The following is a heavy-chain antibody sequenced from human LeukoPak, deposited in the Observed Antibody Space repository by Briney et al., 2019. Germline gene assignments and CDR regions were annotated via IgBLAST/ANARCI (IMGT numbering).Heavy chain of an antibody. Sequence: SETLSLTCAVYGGSFSGYYWSWIRQPPGKGLEWIGEINHSGSTNYNPSLKSRVTISVDTSKNQFSLKLSSVTAADTAVYYCARLDKRGYSGYGGGSYYFDYWGQGTLVTVSS. J-gene: IGHJ4*02. V-gene: IGHV4-34*01. CDR2: INHSGST. D-gene: IGHD5-12*01. CDR3: ARLDKRGYSGYGGGSYYFDY. CDR1: GGSFSGYY.